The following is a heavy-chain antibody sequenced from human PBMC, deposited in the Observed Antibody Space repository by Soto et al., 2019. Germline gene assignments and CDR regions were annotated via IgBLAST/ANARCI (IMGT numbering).Heavy chain of an antibody. D-gene: IGHD1-1*01. J-gene: IGHJ6*02. CDR2: ISASGDYT. Sequence: QVQLVESGGGLVKPGGSLRLSCIGSGFTLSDNWMTWIRQAPGKGLEWVSYISASGDYTTYADSLKGRFTISRDNARNSLWVQMNHLSAYDTAVYYCARSSGCRQVGVYKYGLDVWGQGTTVIVSS. CDR1: GFTLSDNW. CDR3: ARSSGCRQVGVYKYGLDV. V-gene: IGHV3-11*06.